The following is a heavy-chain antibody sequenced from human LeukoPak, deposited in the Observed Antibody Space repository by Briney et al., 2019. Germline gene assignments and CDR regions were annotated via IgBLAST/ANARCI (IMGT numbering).Heavy chain of an antibody. Sequence: PGGSLRLSCAASGFTFSNYGMHWVRQAPGKGLEWVAFIRYDGSNKYYADSVKGRFTISRDNSKNTLYLQMNSLRAEDTAVYYCAKGGPESAEFDYWGQGTLVTVSS. J-gene: IGHJ4*02. V-gene: IGHV3-30*02. CDR3: AKGGPESAEFDY. CDR1: GFTFSNYG. CDR2: IRYDGSNK.